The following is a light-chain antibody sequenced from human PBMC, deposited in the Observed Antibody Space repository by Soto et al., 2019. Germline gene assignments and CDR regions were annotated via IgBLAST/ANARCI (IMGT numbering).Light chain of an antibody. V-gene: IGLV2-11*01. Sequence: QSALTQPRSVSGSPGQSVTISCTGTSNDVGGYNHVSWYQQHPGKAPKFMIYDVTKRPSGVPDRFSGSKSGNTASLTISELQAEDEADDYCCSYAGSFTFVIFGGGTKLTVL. CDR1: SNDVGGYNH. CDR3: CSYAGSFTFVI. CDR2: DVT. J-gene: IGLJ2*01.